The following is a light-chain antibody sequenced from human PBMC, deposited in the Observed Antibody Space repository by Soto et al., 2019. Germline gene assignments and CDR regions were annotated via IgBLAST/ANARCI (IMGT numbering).Light chain of an antibody. V-gene: IGKV3-20*01. CDR3: QQYGTSRPYT. CDR1: QSVSSIN. CDR2: GTS. Sequence: EIVLTQSPVTLSLSPGERATLSCRASQSVSSINLAWYQQKTGQAPRLLIYGTSSRATGIPDRFSGSGSGTDFTLTISRLEPEDFAVYYCQQYGTSRPYTFGQGTKLEI. J-gene: IGKJ2*01.